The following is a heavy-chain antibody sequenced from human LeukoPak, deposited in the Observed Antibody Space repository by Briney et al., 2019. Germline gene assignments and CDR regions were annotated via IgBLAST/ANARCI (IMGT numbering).Heavy chain of an antibody. CDR1: GYSFTSYW. CDR3: ARLISVAGRFDY. CDR2: IYPGDSDT. D-gene: IGHD6-19*01. Sequence: GESLKISCKGSGYSFTSYWIGWVRQMPGKGLEWMGIIYPGDSDTRYSLSFQGQVTISADKSVSTAYLQWCSLKASDTAMYYCARLISVAGRFDYWGQGTLVTVSS. V-gene: IGHV5-51*01. J-gene: IGHJ4*02.